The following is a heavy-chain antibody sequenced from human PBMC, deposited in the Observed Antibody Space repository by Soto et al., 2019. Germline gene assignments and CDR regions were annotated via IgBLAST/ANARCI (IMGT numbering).Heavy chain of an antibody. V-gene: IGHV1-69*13. CDR2: IIPIFGTA. CDR1: GGTFSSYA. D-gene: IGHD4-17*01. Sequence: SLKVSCKASGGTFSSYAISWVRQAPGQGLEWMGGIIPIFGTANYAQKFQGRVTITADESTSTAYMELSSLRSDDTAVYYCARDFRGDYYYYGMDVWGQGTTVTVSS. J-gene: IGHJ6*02. CDR3: ARDFRGDYYYYGMDV.